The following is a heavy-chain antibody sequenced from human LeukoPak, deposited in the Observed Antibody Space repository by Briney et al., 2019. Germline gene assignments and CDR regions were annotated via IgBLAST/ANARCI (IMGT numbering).Heavy chain of an antibody. J-gene: IGHJ4*02. D-gene: IGHD5-24*01. Sequence: KISCKASGGTFSSYAISLVREAPGQGLGWMGGFIPILGTANYAQKFQGRVTITTDESTSTAYLELSSLRSEDTAVYYCARNPKEMATIINYFDYWDQGTLVTVSS. CDR1: GGTFSSYA. V-gene: IGHV1-69*05. CDR2: FIPILGTA. CDR3: ARNPKEMATIINYFDY.